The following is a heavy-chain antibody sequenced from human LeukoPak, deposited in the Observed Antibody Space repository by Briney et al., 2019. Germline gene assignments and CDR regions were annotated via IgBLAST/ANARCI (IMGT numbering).Heavy chain of an antibody. CDR2: IDSAGTT. CDR1: GFSFDSYS. D-gene: IGHD6-13*01. CDR3: ARSSGWWALDY. V-gene: IGHV4-39*07. Sequence: SETLPLTCSVSGFSFDSYSCHWVRQPPGKGLEDLAAIDSAGTTYFTPSPKSRLSISVDRSKSQCSLKLSSVTAADTAVYYCARSSGWWALDYWGQGSLVAVSS. J-gene: IGHJ4*02.